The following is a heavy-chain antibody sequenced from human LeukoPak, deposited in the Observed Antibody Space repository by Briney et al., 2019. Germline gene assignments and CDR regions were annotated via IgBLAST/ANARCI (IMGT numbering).Heavy chain of an antibody. D-gene: IGHD3-9*01. Sequence: SETLSLTCAVYGGSFSGYYWSRIRQPPGKGLEWIGEINHSGSTNYNPSLKSRVTISVDTSKNQFSLKLSSVTAADTAVYYCARPISPYYYYGMDVWGQGTTVTVSS. J-gene: IGHJ6*02. CDR2: INHSGST. CDR3: ARPISPYYYYGMDV. CDR1: GGSFSGYY. V-gene: IGHV4-34*01.